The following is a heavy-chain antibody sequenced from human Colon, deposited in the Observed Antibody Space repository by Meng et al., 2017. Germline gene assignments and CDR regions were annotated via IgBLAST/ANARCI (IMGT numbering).Heavy chain of an antibody. J-gene: IGHJ4*02. CDR1: GGFISGRNY. CDR3: ARHGGWHFDY. V-gene: IGHV4-4*02. D-gene: IGHD6-19*01. Sequence: QVELQESGPGLVEPSVTLSLTSAGSGGFISGRNYWSWVRQPPGKGLEWIGQIYLSGSPSYNPSLESRVTISVDKSKNQLSLRLTSVTAADTAIYYCARHGGWHFDYWGQGTLVTVSS. CDR2: IYLSGSP.